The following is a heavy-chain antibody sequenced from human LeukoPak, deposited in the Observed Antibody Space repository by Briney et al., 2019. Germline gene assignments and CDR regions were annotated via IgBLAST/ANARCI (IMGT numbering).Heavy chain of an antibody. CDR1: GASITSYY. CDR3: VRGYCSGATCYHFDY. J-gene: IGHJ4*02. D-gene: IGHD2-15*01. Sequence: SETLSLTCTVSGASITSYYWNWIRQPPGKGLEWIGYFYYSGSDNYNPSLKSRITISVDTSKNQFSLKLSSVTAADTAVYYCVRGYCSGATCYHFDYWGQGTLVTASS. V-gene: IGHV4-59*01. CDR2: FYYSGSD.